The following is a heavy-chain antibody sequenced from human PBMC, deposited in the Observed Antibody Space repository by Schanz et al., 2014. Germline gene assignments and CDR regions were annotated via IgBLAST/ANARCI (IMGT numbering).Heavy chain of an antibody. V-gene: IGHV1-18*01. CDR2: ISAYNGNT. Sequence: QVQLVQSGGEVKTPGASVKVSCKASGYTFTRSGISWVRQAPGQGLEWMGWISAYNGNTNYAQKLQGRVTMTTDTSTSTAYMELRSLRSDDTAVFFCARDQTGTTNWFDPWGQGTLVTVSS. CDR1: GYTFTRSG. CDR3: ARDQTGTTNWFDP. J-gene: IGHJ5*02. D-gene: IGHD1-7*01.